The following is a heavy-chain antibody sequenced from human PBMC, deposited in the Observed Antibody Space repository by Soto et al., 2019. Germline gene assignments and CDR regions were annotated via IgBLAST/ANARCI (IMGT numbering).Heavy chain of an antibody. CDR2: IIPTFGTA. V-gene: IGHV1-69*01. J-gene: IGHJ4*02. Sequence: QVQLVQSGAEVKKPGSSVKVSCKASGGTFSSYAITWVRQAPGQGLEWMGGIIPTFGTANYAQKFQGRVTITADESTSTAYMELSRLRSEDTAVYYCARPRRSGYYDYFDHWGQGTLVTVSS. CDR1: GGTFSSYA. D-gene: IGHD3-3*01. CDR3: ARPRRSGYYDYFDH.